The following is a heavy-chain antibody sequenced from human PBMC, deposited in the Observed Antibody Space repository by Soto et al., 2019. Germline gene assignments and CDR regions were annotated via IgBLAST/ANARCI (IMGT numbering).Heavy chain of an antibody. D-gene: IGHD6-19*01. J-gene: IGHJ3*02. CDR2: NYYSGST. CDR1: GGSISSGDYY. CDR3: ARDQAVAGTAFDI. V-gene: IGHV4-30-4*01. Sequence: QVQLQESGPGLVKPSQTLSLTCTVSGGSISSGDYYWSWIRQPPGKGLEWIGYNYYSGSTYYNPSLRSRVPTAIDRXKNQCSLKLSSVTAADTAVYYCARDQAVAGTAFDIWGQGTMVTVSS.